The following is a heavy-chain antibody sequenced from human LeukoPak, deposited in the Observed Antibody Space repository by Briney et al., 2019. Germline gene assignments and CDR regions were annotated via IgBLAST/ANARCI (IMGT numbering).Heavy chain of an antibody. V-gene: IGHV4-59*12. Sequence: PSETLSLTCTVSGGSISSYYWSWIRQPPGKGLEWIGYIYYSGSTNYNPSLKSRVTISVDTSKNQFSLKLSSVTAADTAVYYCARGRRIAWRSDFDYWGQGTLVTVSS. D-gene: IGHD3-16*01. CDR1: GGSISSYY. CDR2: IYYSGST. CDR3: ARGRRIAWRSDFDY. J-gene: IGHJ4*02.